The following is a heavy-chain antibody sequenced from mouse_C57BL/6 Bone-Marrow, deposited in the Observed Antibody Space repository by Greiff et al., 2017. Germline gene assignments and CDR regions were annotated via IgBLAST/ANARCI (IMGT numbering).Heavy chain of an antibody. Sequence: QVQLQQSGPELVKPGASVKSSCKASGYTFTSYDINWVKQRPGQGLEWIGWIYPRDGSTKYNEKFKGKATLTVDTSSSTAYMELHSLTSEDSAVYFCARLEFDGSGGDWYFDGWGTGTTVTVSS. CDR1: GYTFTSYD. V-gene: IGHV1-85*01. J-gene: IGHJ1*03. CDR2: IYPRDGST. D-gene: IGHD1-1*01. CDR3: ARLEFDGSGGDWYFDG.